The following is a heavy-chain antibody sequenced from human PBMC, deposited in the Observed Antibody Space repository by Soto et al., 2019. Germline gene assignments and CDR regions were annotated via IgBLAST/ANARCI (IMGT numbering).Heavy chain of an antibody. CDR2: ISAYNGNT. V-gene: IGHV1-18*01. Sequence: QVQLVQSGAEVKKPGASVKVSCKASGYTFTSYGISWVRQAPGQGLEWVGWISAYNGNTNYAQKLQGRVTMTTDTSTSTAYMELRSLRSDDTAVYYCARDAAANWGPGYYGMDVWGQGTTVTVSS. CDR3: ARDAAANWGPGYYGMDV. J-gene: IGHJ6*02. D-gene: IGHD7-27*01. CDR1: GYTFTSYG.